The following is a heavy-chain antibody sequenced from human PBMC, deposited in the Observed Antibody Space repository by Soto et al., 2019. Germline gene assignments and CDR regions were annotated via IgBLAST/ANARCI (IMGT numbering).Heavy chain of an antibody. Sequence: QLQLQESGSGLVKPSQTLSLTCTVSGGSITIGGYCWSWIRQPPGQGLEWIGYICHSGNTYYNPSLKSRVTTSLDRAKTQFSLNLISVTAADTAVYSCARVWFGESSWFDPWGQGTLVTVSS. D-gene: IGHD3-10*01. V-gene: IGHV4-30-2*01. CDR3: ARVWFGESSWFDP. CDR1: GGSITIGGYC. J-gene: IGHJ5*02. CDR2: ICHSGNT.